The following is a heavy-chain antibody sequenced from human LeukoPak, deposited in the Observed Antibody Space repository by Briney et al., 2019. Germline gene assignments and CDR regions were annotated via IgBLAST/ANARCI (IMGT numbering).Heavy chain of an antibody. CDR3: AGGYDSSGYYYHAFDI. CDR2: INWNGGST. Sequence: GGSLRLSCAASGFIFDDYGMSWVRQAPGKGLEWVSGINWNGGSTGYADSVKGRFTISRDNAKNSLYLQMNSLRAEDTALYYCAGGYDSSGYYYHAFDIWGQGTVVTVSS. V-gene: IGHV3-20*04. D-gene: IGHD3-22*01. CDR1: GFIFDDYG. J-gene: IGHJ3*02.